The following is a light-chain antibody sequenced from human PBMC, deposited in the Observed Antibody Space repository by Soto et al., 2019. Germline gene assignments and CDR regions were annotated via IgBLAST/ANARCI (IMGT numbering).Light chain of an antibody. CDR2: GVS. V-gene: IGKV3-20*01. Sequence: ELVLTQSPGTLSLSPGERATLSCRARQSVTSMYLAWYQQKPGQAPRLLIYGVSSRATGVPDRFSGSGSGTDFTLTISRLEPEDFAVYYCQQYGSSLYTFGQGTKLEI. J-gene: IGKJ2*01. CDR3: QQYGSSLYT. CDR1: QSVTSMY.